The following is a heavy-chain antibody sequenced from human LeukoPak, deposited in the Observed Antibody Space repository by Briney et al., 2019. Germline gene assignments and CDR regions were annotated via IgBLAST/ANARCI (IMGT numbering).Heavy chain of an antibody. CDR1: GYTFTNYD. Sequence: GASVRVSCKASGYTFTNYDINWVRQATGQGLEWMGWMNPNNGNAGYAQKFQDKVTMTRDTSISTAYMELSRLRSDDTAVYYCARDPRSSGWQRGDYWGQGTLVTVSS. D-gene: IGHD6-19*01. CDR3: ARDPRSSGWQRGDY. CDR2: MNPNNGNA. J-gene: IGHJ4*02. V-gene: IGHV1-8*01.